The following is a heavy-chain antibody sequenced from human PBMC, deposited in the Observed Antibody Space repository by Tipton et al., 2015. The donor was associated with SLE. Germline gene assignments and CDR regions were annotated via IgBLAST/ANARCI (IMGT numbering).Heavy chain of an antibody. CDR3: VRGGGSVVAATKGEVDWFDS. D-gene: IGHD2-15*01. CDR1: GFTFSDYG. V-gene: IGHV3-69-1*01. J-gene: IGHJ5*01. CDR2: ISSRNYI. Sequence: SLRLSCAGSGFTFSDYGMNWVRQAPGKGLEWVSSISSRNYIYYADSVKGRFTISRDNAKNSLSLQMNILRAEDTAIYYCVRGGGSVVAATKGEVDWFDSWGQGALVTVSS.